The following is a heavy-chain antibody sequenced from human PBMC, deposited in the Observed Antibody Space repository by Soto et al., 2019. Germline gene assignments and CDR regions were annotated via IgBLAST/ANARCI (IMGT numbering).Heavy chain of an antibody. CDR3: AKGRAPSGWYPPYYYGMDV. J-gene: IGHJ6*02. Sequence: VQLLESGGGLLQPGGSLRLSCAASGFTFSTYAMTWVRQAPGKGPEWVSSVSGSGGNTLYADSVKGRFTISRDNSKNTLYLQMNSLRAGDTAVYYCAKGRAPSGWYPPYYYGMDVWGQGTTVIVSS. CDR2: VSGSGGNT. CDR1: GFTFSTYA. V-gene: IGHV3-23*01. D-gene: IGHD6-19*01.